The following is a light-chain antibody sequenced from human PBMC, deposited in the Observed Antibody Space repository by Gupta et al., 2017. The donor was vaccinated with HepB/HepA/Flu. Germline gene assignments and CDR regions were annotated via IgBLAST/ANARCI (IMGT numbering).Light chain of an antibody. CDR3: QQYYTTPRG. V-gene: IGKV4-1*01. CDR2: WAS. CDR1: QSVLYSSNNKNY. Sequence: DIVMTQSPDFLAVSLGERATINCKSSQSVLYSSNNKNYLAWYQQKPGQPPKLLIYWASTRESGVPDRFSGSGSGTXFTLTIXSLQAEDVAVYYCQQYYTTPRGFGXGTKLEIK. J-gene: IGKJ2*03.